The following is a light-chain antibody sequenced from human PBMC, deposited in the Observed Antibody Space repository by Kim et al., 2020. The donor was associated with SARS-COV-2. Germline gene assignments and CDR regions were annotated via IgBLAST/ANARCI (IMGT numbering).Light chain of an antibody. CDR2: AAS. Sequence: EIVMTQSPATLSVSPGERATLSCRASQSLSSHLAWYQQKPGQATRLLIYAASTKATGIPARFSGSGSGTEFTLTISSLQSEDFAVYYCQQDSNWPPWFGQGTKVDIK. CDR3: QQDSNWPPW. J-gene: IGKJ1*01. V-gene: IGKV3-15*01. CDR1: QSLSSH.